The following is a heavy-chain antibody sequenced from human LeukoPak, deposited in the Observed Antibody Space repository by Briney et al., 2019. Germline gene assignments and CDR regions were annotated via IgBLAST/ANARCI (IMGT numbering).Heavy chain of an antibody. V-gene: IGHV4-30-4*01. J-gene: IGHJ5*02. Sequence: PSETLSLTCTVSGGSISSGDYYWSWIRQPPGKGLEWIGYIYYSGSTYYNPSLKSRVTISVDTSKNQFSLKLSSVTAADTAVYYCARVAGYCSGGSCYSAWFDPWGQGTLATVSS. CDR3: ARVAGYCSGGSCYSAWFDP. CDR2: IYYSGST. CDR1: GGSISSGDYY. D-gene: IGHD2-15*01.